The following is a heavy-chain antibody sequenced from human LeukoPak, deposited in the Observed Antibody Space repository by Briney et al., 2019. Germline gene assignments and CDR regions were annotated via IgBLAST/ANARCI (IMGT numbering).Heavy chain of an antibody. CDR2: ISYDGSNK. CDR1: GFTFSSYA. J-gene: IGHJ4*02. D-gene: IGHD6-19*01. V-gene: IGHV3-30-3*02. Sequence: PGRSLRLSCAASGFTFSSYAMHWVRQAPGKGLEWVAVISYDGSNKYYADSVKGRFTISRDNSKNTLYLQMNSLRAEDTAVYYCAKRVSGWYQIDYWGQGTLVTVSS. CDR3: AKRVSGWYQIDY.